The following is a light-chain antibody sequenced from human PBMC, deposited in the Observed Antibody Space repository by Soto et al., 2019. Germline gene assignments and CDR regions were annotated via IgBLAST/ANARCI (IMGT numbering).Light chain of an antibody. CDR3: QKYNSAPRT. CDR2: GAS. V-gene: IGKV1-27*01. J-gene: IGKJ2*01. CDR1: QGISNY. Sequence: DIQMTQSPSSLSASVGDRVTITCRASQGISNYLAWYQQKPGKVPKLLIYGASTLRSGVPSRFSGSGSGTDFTLTISSLQPEDVASYYCQKYNSAPRTFGQGTKLEIK.